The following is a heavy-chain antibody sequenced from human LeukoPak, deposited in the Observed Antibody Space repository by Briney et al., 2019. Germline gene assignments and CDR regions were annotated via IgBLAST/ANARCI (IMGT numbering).Heavy chain of an antibody. J-gene: IGHJ3*02. Sequence: GGSLRLSCAASGFTFSSYSMNWVRQAPGKGLEWVSSISSSSSYIYYADSVKGRFTISRDNAKNSLYLQMNSLRAEDTAVYYCARDFHRRYYDSSGYNAFDIWGQGTMVTVSS. CDR2: ISSSSSYI. D-gene: IGHD3-22*01. V-gene: IGHV3-21*01. CDR1: GFTFSSYS. CDR3: ARDFHRRYYDSSGYNAFDI.